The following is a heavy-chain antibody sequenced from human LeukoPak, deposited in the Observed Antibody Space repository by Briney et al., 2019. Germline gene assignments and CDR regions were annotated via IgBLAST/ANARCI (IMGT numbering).Heavy chain of an antibody. Sequence: PGGSLRLSCAASGFTFSSYSMNWVRQAPGKGLEWVSYISSSSSTIYYADSVKGRFTFSRDNAKNSLYLQMNSLRAEDTAVYYCARDFTQSNYYDSSGYGSDYWGQGTLVTVSS. D-gene: IGHD3-22*01. J-gene: IGHJ4*02. CDR2: ISSSSSTI. V-gene: IGHV3-48*04. CDR3: ARDFTQSNYYDSSGYGSDY. CDR1: GFTFSSYS.